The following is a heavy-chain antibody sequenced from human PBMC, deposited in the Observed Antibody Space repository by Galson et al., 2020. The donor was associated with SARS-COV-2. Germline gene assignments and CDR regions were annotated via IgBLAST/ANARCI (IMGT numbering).Heavy chain of an antibody. J-gene: IGHJ6*03. CDR3: AKDPGGHSYYYDFMDV. Sequence: GESLKISCAASGFSFDYYAMYWVRQAPGKGLEWVSLISWDGSSTTYADSVKGRFTISRDNSKNSLYLQMNSLRPEDTALYYCAKDPGGHSYYYDFMDVWGKGTTVTFSS. CDR1: GFSFDYYA. CDR2: ISWDGSST. V-gene: IGHV3-43D*04. D-gene: IGHD2-21*02.